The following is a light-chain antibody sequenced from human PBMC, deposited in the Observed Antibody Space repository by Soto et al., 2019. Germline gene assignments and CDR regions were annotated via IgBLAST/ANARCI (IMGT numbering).Light chain of an antibody. Sequence: ALTQPASMSGSPGQSITISCTGTSSDIGRYNFVSWYQHHPGKAPKLIIYEATKRPSGVSYRFSGSKSGNTASLTISGLQAEDEADYYCTSYTITSPYVFGTGTKVTVL. V-gene: IGLV2-14*01. CDR1: SSDIGRYNF. J-gene: IGLJ1*01. CDR3: TSYTITSPYV. CDR2: EAT.